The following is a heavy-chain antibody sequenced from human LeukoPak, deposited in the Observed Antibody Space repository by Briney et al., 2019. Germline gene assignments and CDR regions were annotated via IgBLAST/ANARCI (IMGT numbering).Heavy chain of an antibody. Sequence: PGGSLRLSCAASGFTFSIYGMNWVRQAPWKGLEWVSGISDSGAITNYADSVKGRFTISRDNSKNTLYLQMHSLRPEDTAIYYCAKLRAARPGYWGQGTLVTVSS. CDR3: AKLRAARPGY. D-gene: IGHD6-6*01. V-gene: IGHV3-23*01. CDR1: GFTFSIYG. CDR2: ISDSGAIT. J-gene: IGHJ4*02.